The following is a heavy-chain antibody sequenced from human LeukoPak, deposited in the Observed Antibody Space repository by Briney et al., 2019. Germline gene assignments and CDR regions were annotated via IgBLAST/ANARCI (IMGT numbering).Heavy chain of an antibody. CDR1: GGSISTYY. J-gene: IGHJ4*02. V-gene: IGHV4-59*01. CDR3: ARETSFCSGATCYLFLDS. Sequence: KPSETLSLTCTVSGGSISTYYWSWIRQYPGKGLEWLGYIYYSGNTNYNPSLESRVTISVDTSKNQFSPKLTSVTAADTAVYYCARETSFCSGATCYLFLDSWGQGARVTVSS. CDR2: IYYSGNT. D-gene: IGHD2-15*01.